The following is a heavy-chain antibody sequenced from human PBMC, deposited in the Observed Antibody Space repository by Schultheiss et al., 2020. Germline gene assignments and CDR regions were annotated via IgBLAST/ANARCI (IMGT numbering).Heavy chain of an antibody. V-gene: IGHV4-34*01. CDR3: ARLNDFWSGEQDAFDI. Sequence: SQTLSLTCAVYGGSFSGYYWSWIRQPPGKGLEWIGYIYYSGSTNYNPSLKSRVTISVDTSKNEFSLKLSSVTAADTAVYYCARLNDFWSGEQDAFDIWGQGTMVTVSS. CDR1: GGSFSGYY. J-gene: IGHJ3*02. CDR2: IYYSGST. D-gene: IGHD3-3*01.